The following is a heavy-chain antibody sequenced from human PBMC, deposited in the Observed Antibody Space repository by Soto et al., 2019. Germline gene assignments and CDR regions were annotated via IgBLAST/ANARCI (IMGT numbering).Heavy chain of an antibody. Sequence: SVKVSCKASGFTFTSSAVQWVRQARGQRLEWIGWIDVGSGNTNYAQKFQERVTITRDMSTSTAYMELSSLRSEDTAVYYCASYDSSGYYHGAFDIWGQGTMVTVSS. J-gene: IGHJ3*02. CDR3: ASYDSSGYYHGAFDI. CDR1: GFTFTSSA. CDR2: IDVGSGNT. V-gene: IGHV1-58*01. D-gene: IGHD3-22*01.